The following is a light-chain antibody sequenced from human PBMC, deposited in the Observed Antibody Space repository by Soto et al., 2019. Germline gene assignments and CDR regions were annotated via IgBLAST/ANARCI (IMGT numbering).Light chain of an antibody. CDR3: QSYDTSLSAWV. V-gene: IGLV1-40*01. CDR2: DNN. CDR1: SSNIGAGYG. Sequence: QSVLTQPPSVSGAPGQRITISCTGSSSNIGAGYGVHWYQQLPGTAPKLLIYDNNNRPSGVPDRFSGSKSGTTASLAITGLQAEDEADYYCQSYDTSLSAWVFGGGTTLTLL. J-gene: IGLJ3*02.